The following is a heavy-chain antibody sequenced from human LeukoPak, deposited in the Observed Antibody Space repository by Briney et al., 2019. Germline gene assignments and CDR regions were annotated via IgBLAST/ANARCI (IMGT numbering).Heavy chain of an antibody. CDR1: GGSISSYY. V-gene: IGHV4-59*01. CDR2: IYYSRST. CDR3: ARAPDEYYFDY. J-gene: IGHJ4*02. Sequence: SETLSLTCTVSGGSISSYYWSWIRQPPGKGLEWIGYIYYSRSTNYNPSLKSRVTISVDTSKNQFSLKLSSVTAADTAVYYCARAPDEYYFDYWGQGTLVTVSS.